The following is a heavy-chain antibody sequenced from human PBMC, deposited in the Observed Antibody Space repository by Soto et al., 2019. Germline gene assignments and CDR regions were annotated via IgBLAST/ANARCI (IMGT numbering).Heavy chain of an antibody. J-gene: IGHJ6*02. Sequence: PSETLSLTCTVSGGSISSGDYYWSWIRQPPGKGLEWIGEINHSGSTNYNPSLKSRVTISVDTSKNQFSLKLSSVTAADTAVYYCAILHDDSSLYYYYYGMDVWGQGTTVTVSS. V-gene: IGHV4-39*07. CDR3: AILHDDSSLYYYYYGMDV. CDR1: GGSISSGDYY. D-gene: IGHD4-4*01. CDR2: INHSGST.